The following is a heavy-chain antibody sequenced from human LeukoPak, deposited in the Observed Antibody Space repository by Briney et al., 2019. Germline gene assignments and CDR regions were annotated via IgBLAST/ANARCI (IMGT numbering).Heavy chain of an antibody. V-gene: IGHV3-74*01. CDR2: INSDGSST. Sequence: GGSLRLSGAASGFTFSSYWLHWVRQAPGKGLVWVSRINSDGSSTSYADSVKGRFTISRDNAKNTLYLQMNSLRAEDTAVYYCARVGYYYCMDVWGQGTTVTVSS. J-gene: IGHJ6*02. CDR1: GFTFSSYW. CDR3: ARVGYYYCMDV.